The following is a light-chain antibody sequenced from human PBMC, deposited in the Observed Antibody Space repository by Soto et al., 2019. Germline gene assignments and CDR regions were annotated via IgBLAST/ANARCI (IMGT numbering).Light chain of an antibody. J-gene: IGLJ2*01. Sequence: QSVLTQSPSASGTPGQRVTNSCSGSTSNFGSNSVNWYQQLPGTAPKVVIYGNNQRPSGVPDRFSGSKSGTSASLAISGLQSDDEADYYCAAWDDSVKGVLFGGGTKVTVL. CDR3: AAWDDSVKGVL. CDR2: GNN. CDR1: TSNFGSNS. V-gene: IGLV1-44*01.